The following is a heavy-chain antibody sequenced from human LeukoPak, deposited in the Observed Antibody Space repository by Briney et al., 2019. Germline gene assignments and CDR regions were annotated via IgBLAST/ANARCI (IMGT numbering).Heavy chain of an antibody. D-gene: IGHD6-19*01. J-gene: IGHJ5*02. Sequence: QPGGSLRLSCTASGFTFTSYDMHWVRQATGEGLEWVSYIGKFGDTSYPASVKGRFTISRDNSKNTLYLQMNSLRAEDTAVYYCAKEEEEQSVFTWGQGTLVTVSS. CDR2: IGKFGDT. CDR1: GFTFTSYD. V-gene: IGHV3-13*01. CDR3: AKEEEEQSVFT.